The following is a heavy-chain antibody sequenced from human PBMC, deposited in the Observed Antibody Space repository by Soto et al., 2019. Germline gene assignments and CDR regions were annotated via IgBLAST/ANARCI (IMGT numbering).Heavy chain of an antibody. V-gene: IGHV3-9*01. CDR3: AKDIGGSIAALRGMAV. CDR2: ISWNSGSI. CDR1: GFTFDDYA. J-gene: IGHJ6*02. D-gene: IGHD6-6*01. Sequence: LRLSCAASGFTFDDYAMHWVRQAPGKGLEWVSGISWNSGSIGYADSVKGRFTISRDNAKNSLYLQMNSLRAEDTALYYCAKDIGGSIAALRGMAVWGQGTTVTVSS.